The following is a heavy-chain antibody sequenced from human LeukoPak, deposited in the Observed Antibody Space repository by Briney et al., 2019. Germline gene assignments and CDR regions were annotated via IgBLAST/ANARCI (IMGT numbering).Heavy chain of an antibody. D-gene: IGHD3-10*01. J-gene: IGHJ4*02. V-gene: IGHV3-21*01. CDR3: ARVPDYYGSGSYEGY. CDR1: GFTFSSYS. CDR2: ISSSSSYI. Sequence: GGSLRLSCAASGFTFSSYSMNWVRQAPGKGLEWVSSISSSSSYIYYADSVKGRFTISRDNAKNLLYLQMNSLRAEDTAVYYCARVPDYYGSGSYEGYWGQGTLVTVSS.